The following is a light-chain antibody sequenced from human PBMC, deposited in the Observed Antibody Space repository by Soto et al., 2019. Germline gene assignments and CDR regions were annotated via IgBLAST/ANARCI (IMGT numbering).Light chain of an antibody. Sequence: QSALTQPASVSGSPGQSITISCTGTSSDVGGYNFVSWYQHHPGKAPKLIIYDVTYRPSGVSDRFSGSKSGNTASLTISGLQADDEADYYCSSYATGSTVVFGTGTKVTVL. CDR1: SSDVGGYNF. V-gene: IGLV2-14*03. CDR3: SSYATGSTVV. J-gene: IGLJ1*01. CDR2: DVT.